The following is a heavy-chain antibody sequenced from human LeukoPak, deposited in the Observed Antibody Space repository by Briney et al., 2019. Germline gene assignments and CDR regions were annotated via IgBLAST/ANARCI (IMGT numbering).Heavy chain of an antibody. CDR1: GGSFSGYY. V-gene: IGHV4-34*01. CDR2: IDHSGST. D-gene: IGHD6-19*01. Sequence: PSETLSLTCAVYGGSFSGYYWSWIRQPPGKGLEWIGEIDHSGSTNYNPSLKSRVTISADTSKNQFSLKLSSVTAADTAVYYCASFKAEGFDYWGQGTLVTVSS. CDR3: ASFKAEGFDY. J-gene: IGHJ4*02.